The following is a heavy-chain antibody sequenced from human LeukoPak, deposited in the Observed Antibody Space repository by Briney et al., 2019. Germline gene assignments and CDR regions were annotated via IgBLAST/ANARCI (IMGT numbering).Heavy chain of an antibody. J-gene: IGHJ4*02. CDR2: IRYDGSIK. V-gene: IGHV3-30*02. CDR3: ATYRQVLLPFES. CDR1: GFTFSSYG. Sequence: GGSLRLSCAASGFTFSSYGMHWVRQAPGKGLEWVAFIRYDGSIKHYADSVKGRFTISRDNSKNTLYLQMNTLRPEDTTMYYCATYRQVLLPFESWGQGTLVTVSS. D-gene: IGHD2-15*01.